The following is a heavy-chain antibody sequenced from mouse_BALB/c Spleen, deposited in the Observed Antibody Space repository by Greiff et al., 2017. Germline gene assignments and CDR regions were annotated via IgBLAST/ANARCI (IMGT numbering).Heavy chain of an antibody. CDR2: ISDGGSYT. CDR1: GFTFSDYY. Sequence: EVMLVESGGGLVKPGGSLKLSCAASGFTFSDYYMYWVRQTPEKRLEWVATISDGGSYTYYPDSVKGRFTISRDNAKNNLYLQMSSLKSEDTAMYYCARELGGYAMDYWGQGTSVTVSS. D-gene: IGHD1-1*02. CDR3: ARELGGYAMDY. J-gene: IGHJ4*01. V-gene: IGHV5-4*02.